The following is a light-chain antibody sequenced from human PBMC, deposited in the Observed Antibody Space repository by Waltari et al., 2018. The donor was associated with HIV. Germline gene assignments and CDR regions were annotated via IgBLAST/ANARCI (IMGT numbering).Light chain of an antibody. Sequence: EIVMTQSPATLSVSLGEKATLSCKASYSVAGNLAWYQQKPGQAPRLLSHDASTRAAGIPARFSGSGSGTEFSHSISSLQSEDSAIYYCQQYNHWPRTFGQGTKVEIK. CDR2: DAS. CDR1: YSVAGN. J-gene: IGKJ1*01. CDR3: QQYNHWPRT. V-gene: IGKV3-15*01.